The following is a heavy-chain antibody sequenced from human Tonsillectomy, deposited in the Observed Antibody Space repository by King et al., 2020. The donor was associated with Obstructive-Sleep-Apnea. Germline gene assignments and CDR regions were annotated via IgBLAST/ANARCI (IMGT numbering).Heavy chain of an antibody. CDR2: SHHSGST. CDR3: ARDPNSGGGSCYFDY. V-gene: IGHV4-38-2*02. CDR1: GYSISSGFY. D-gene: IGHD2-15*01. Sequence: QLQESGPGLVKPSETLSLTRAVSGYSISSGFYWGWIRQPPGKGLEWIGSSHHSGSTYYNPSLRSRVTISVDTSKNQFSLKLRSVTATDTAVYHCARDPNSGGGSCYFDYWGQGTLVAVSS. J-gene: IGHJ4*02.